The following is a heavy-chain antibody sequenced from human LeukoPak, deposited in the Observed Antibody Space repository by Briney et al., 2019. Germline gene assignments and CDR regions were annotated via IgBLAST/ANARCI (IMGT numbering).Heavy chain of an antibody. CDR3: ARDWCSSTSCYDY. D-gene: IGHD2-2*01. J-gene: IGHJ4*02. V-gene: IGHV3-23*01. CDR1: GFTFSTFA. Sequence: GGSLRPSCAASGFTFSTFAMIWVRQPPGKGLESVSSIFPSGGEIHYADSVRGRFTISRDNSKSTLSLQMNSLRAEDTALYYCARDWCSSTSCYDYWGQGTLVTVSS. CDR2: IFPSGGEI.